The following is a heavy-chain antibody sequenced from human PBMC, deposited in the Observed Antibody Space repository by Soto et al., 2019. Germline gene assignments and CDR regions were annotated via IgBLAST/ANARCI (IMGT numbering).Heavy chain of an antibody. CDR3: ARERTGTRGGDY. V-gene: IGHV1-8*01. D-gene: IGHD1-1*01. J-gene: IGHJ4*02. Sequence: QVQLVQSGAEVKKPGASVKVSCKASGYTFTSYDINWVRQATGQGLEWMVWMNPNSGNTGYAQKFQGRVTMTMNTSISTAYMELRSLRSEDTAVYYCARERTGTRGGDYWGQGTLVTVSS. CDR1: GYTFTSYD. CDR2: MNPNSGNT.